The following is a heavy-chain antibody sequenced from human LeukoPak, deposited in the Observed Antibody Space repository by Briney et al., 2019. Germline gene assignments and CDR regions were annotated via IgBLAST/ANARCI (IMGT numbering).Heavy chain of an antibody. V-gene: IGHV4-59*01. CDR3: ARVRLEDYYDSSGYYYFDY. CDR2: IYYSGST. Sequence: SETLSLTCTVSGGSISSYYWSWIRQPPGKGLEWIGYIYYSGSTNYNPSLKSRVTISVDTSKNQFSLKLSSVTAADTAVYYCARVRLEDYYDSSGYYYFDYWGQGTLVTVSS. CDR1: GGSISSYY. J-gene: IGHJ4*02. D-gene: IGHD3-22*01.